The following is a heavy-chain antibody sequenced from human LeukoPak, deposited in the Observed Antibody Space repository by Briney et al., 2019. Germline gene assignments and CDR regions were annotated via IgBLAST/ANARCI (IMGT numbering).Heavy chain of an antibody. D-gene: IGHD6-19*01. CDR1: GFTFSTYW. Sequence: PGGSLRLSCAASGFTFSTYWMSWVRQAPGKGLEWVSGISGSGGSTYYADSVKGRFMISRDNSRNTLYLQMNSLRAEDTAVYYCAKDDRSGWYYFDYWGQGTLVTVSS. J-gene: IGHJ4*02. V-gene: IGHV3-23*01. CDR2: ISGSGGST. CDR3: AKDDRSGWYYFDY.